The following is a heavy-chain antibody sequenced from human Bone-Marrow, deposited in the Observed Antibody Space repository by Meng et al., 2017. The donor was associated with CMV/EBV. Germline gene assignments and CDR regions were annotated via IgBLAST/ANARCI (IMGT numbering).Heavy chain of an antibody. CDR1: GFTFGSNW. D-gene: IGHD3-3*02. J-gene: IGHJ4*02. Sequence: GSLKISCVGSGFTFGSNWMSWVRQSPGKGPEWVASMNHDGSAKYYVDSVKGRYIISRDDARNSLSLQMTSLRAEDTAVYYCATGHFDHRVWGQGTLVTVSS. CDR3: ATGHFDHRV. CDR2: MNHDGSAK. V-gene: IGHV3-7*01.